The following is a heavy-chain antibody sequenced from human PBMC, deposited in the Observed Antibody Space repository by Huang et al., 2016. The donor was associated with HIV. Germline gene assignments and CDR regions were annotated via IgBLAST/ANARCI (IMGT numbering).Heavy chain of an antibody. Sequence: QVQMVESGGGVVQPGRSLRLSCAASGFTFSSYAMHWVCQTPGKWLEWVAVSSYDGSNKNYADSANGRFTISRDNSKNTLYLQMNSLGAEDTAVYYCARRLAAAARGFDYWGQGTLVTVSS. J-gene: IGHJ4*02. CDR1: GFTFSSYA. V-gene: IGHV3-30-3*01. CDR3: ARRLAAAARGFDY. CDR2: SSYDGSNK. D-gene: IGHD6-13*01.